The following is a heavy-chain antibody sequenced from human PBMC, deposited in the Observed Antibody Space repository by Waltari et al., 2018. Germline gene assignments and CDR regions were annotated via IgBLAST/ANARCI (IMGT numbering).Heavy chain of an antibody. CDR1: GFSFGDYR. CDR2: INVDGGYI. V-gene: IGHV3-74*01. CDR3: ARKGGTGYPYGPFYYDH. J-gene: IGHJ4*02. Sequence: EVHLVESGGGLVQPGGSLRLSCAASGFSFGDYRLPWVRQVPGRGLEWVSRINVDGGYISYADSVRGRFTISRDNAESTVYLHLNNLRVDDTAVYFCARKGGTGYPYGPFYYDHWGQGTLVNVSS. D-gene: IGHD3-9*01.